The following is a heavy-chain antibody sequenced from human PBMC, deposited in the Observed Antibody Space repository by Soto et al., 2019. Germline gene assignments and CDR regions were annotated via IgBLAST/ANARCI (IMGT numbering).Heavy chain of an antibody. V-gene: IGHV2-26*01. Sequence: SGPTLVNPTATLTLTCTVSGFSLSNARMGVSWIRQPPGKALEWLAHIFSNDEKSYSTSLKSRLTISKDTSKSQVVLTMTNMDPVDTATYYCARISYDYVCGSYRSFDYWGQGTLVTVSS. CDR2: IFSNDEK. J-gene: IGHJ4*02. CDR3: ARISYDYVCGSYRSFDY. D-gene: IGHD3-16*02. CDR1: GFSLSNARMG.